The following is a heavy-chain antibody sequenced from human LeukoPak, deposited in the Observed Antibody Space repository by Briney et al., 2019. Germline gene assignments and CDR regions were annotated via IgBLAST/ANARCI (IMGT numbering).Heavy chain of an antibody. CDR3: ARGQITVTTRFALEFGWFDP. D-gene: IGHD4-11*01. Sequence: PSETLSLTCAVSGGSISRSNWWSWVRQPPGKGLEWIGEIYHSGSTNYNPSLKSRVTISVDTSKNQFSLKLSSVTAADTAVYYCARGQITVTTRFALEFGWFDPWGQGTLVTVSS. V-gene: IGHV4-4*02. CDR2: IYHSGST. J-gene: IGHJ5*02. CDR1: GGSISRSNW.